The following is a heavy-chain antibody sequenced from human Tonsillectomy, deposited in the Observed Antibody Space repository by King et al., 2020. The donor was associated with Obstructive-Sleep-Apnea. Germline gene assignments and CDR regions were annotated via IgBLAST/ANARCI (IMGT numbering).Heavy chain of an antibody. CDR1: GFTFSRYT. Sequence: VQLVESGGGLVKPGGSLRLSCAASGFTFSRYTMNWVRQAPGKGLEWVSSISSSGGYIYYADSMKGRFTISRDNAKNSLYLQMNSLIAEDTAVYFCAREGAPMVRGVYYYYGMDVWGQGTTVTVSS. CDR2: ISSSGGYI. V-gene: IGHV3-21*01. J-gene: IGHJ6*02. CDR3: AREGAPMVRGVYYYYGMDV. D-gene: IGHD3-10*01.